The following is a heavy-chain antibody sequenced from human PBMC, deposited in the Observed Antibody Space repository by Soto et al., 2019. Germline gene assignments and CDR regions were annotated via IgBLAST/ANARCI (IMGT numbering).Heavy chain of an antibody. CDR1: GYSFTSYW. D-gene: IGHD6-13*01. CDR3: ARHGIAAAGTSGAWGWYFDL. V-gene: IGHV5-51*01. CDR2: IYPGDSDT. J-gene: IGHJ2*01. Sequence: PGESLKISCKGSGYSFTSYWIGWVRQMPGKGLEWMGIIYPGDSDTRYSPSFQGQVTISADKSISTAYLQWSSLKASDTAMYYCARHGIAAAGTSGAWGWYFDLWGRGTLVTVSS.